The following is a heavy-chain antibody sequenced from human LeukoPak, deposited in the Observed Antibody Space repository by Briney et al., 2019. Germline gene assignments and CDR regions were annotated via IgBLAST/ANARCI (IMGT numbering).Heavy chain of an antibody. J-gene: IGHJ5*02. CDR2: MNPKSGNT. CDR1: GYTFTNYD. D-gene: IGHD2-15*01. CDR3: ARDQDIVVVVAALRQREMGGFDP. V-gene: IGHV1-8*01. Sequence: ASVKVSCKASGYTFTNYDINWVRQATGQGPEWMGWMNPKSGNTGYAQKFQGRVTTTRDTSISTAYMELSSLRSDDTAVYYCARDQDIVVVVAALRQREMGGFDPWGQGTLVTVSS.